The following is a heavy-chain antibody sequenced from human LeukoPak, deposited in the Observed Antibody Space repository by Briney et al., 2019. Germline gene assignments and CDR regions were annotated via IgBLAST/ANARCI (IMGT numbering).Heavy chain of an antibody. J-gene: IGHJ4*02. CDR3: AGLYRAAVAGTRRHGGFDY. V-gene: IGHV4-39*01. CDR2: IYYSGST. CDR1: GGSISSSTYS. Sequence: PSETLSLTCTVSGGSISSSTYSWGWIRQPPGKGLEWIGTIYYSGSTYYNSSLTIRVTISLVTSMHQFSLKLSYVTATDTALYYCAGLYRAAVAGTRRHGGFDYWGQGTLVTVSS. D-gene: IGHD6-19*01.